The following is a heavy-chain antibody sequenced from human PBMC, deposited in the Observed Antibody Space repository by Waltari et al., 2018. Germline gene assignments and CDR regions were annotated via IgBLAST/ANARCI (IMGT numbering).Heavy chain of an antibody. CDR1: GSSFTSYW. CDR2: IYPGDSDT. J-gene: IGHJ3*02. CDR3: ARTTYYYDSSGSHDAFDI. Sequence: EVQLVQSGAEVKKPGESLKISCQGSGSSFTSYWIVWVRQMPGKGLEWMGIIYPGDSDTGYSPSFQGQVTSSADKSISTAYLQWSSLKASDTAMYYCARTTYYYDSSGSHDAFDIWGQGTMVTVSS. V-gene: IGHV5-51*01. D-gene: IGHD3-22*01.